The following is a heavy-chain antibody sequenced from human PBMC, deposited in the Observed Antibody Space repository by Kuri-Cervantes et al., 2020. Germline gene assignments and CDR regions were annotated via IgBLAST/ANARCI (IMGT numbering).Heavy chain of an antibody. J-gene: IGHJ6*02. Sequence: GESLKISCAASGFTSSSYAMHWVRQAPGKGLEWVAVISYDGSNKYYADSVKGRFTISRDNSKNTLYLQMNSLRAEDTAVYYCARSGSSAWFGEGYYYYGMDVWGQGTTVTVSS. V-gene: IGHV3-30-3*01. CDR2: ISYDGSNK. D-gene: IGHD3-10*01. CDR1: GFTSSSYA. CDR3: ARSGSSAWFGEGYYYYGMDV.